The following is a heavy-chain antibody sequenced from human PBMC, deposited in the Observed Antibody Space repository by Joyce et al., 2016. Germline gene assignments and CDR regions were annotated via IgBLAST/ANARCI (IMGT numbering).Heavy chain of an antibody. D-gene: IGHD3-16*01. J-gene: IGHJ4*02. Sequence: QVQLQQWGAGLLKPSEALSLTCAVNGGSFSDYYWSWVRQPTGQGLQWIAELNHRGSNSYNPSLKSRVTISLDTSNSRFSLNLTSVTAADTAVYYCRAAVGNWGRDYWGQGTLVTVSS. CDR1: GGSFSDYY. CDR2: LNHRGSN. CDR3: RAAVGNWGRDY. V-gene: IGHV4-34*01.